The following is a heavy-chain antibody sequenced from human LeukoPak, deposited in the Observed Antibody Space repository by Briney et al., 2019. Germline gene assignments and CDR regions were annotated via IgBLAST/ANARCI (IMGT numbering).Heavy chain of an antibody. J-gene: IGHJ6*03. D-gene: IGHD3-16*01. V-gene: IGHV1-8*01. Sequence: ASVKVSCKASGYTFSSYDVDWVRQATGQGLEWMGWMDPNSGNTGYAQKFQGRVTIIRNTSISTAYMELSSLRSEDTAVYYCARAAGGTRNYYMDVWGKGTTVTVSS. CDR1: GYTFSSYD. CDR2: MDPNSGNT. CDR3: ARAAGGTRNYYMDV.